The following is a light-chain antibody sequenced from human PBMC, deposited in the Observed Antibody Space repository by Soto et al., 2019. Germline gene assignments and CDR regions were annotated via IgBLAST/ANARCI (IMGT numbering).Light chain of an antibody. Sequence: EIVLTQSPATLLPSPGERAPPSCGASQTVFSRLAWYQHKPGQAPRLLIYESSKRATGLPARFSGSGFGTDFTLTISSLEPEDFAVYYCHQRRSWPRTFGQGTKVDIK. CDR1: QTVFSR. V-gene: IGKV3-11*01. CDR2: ESS. CDR3: HQRRSWPRT. J-gene: IGKJ1*01.